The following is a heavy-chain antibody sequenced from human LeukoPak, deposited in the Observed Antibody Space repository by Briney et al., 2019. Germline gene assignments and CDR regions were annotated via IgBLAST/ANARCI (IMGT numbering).Heavy chain of an antibody. CDR1: GFTFSNAW. J-gene: IGHJ4*02. CDR3: TGNYYGSGSYADFDY. V-gene: IGHV3-15*01. Sequence: PGGSLRLSCAASGFTFSNAWMSWVRQAPGKGLEWVGCIKSKTDGGTTDYAAPVKGRFTISRDDSKNTAYLQMDSLKTEDTAVYYCTGNYYGSGSYADFDYWGQGTLVTVSS. D-gene: IGHD3-10*01. CDR2: IKSKTDGGTT.